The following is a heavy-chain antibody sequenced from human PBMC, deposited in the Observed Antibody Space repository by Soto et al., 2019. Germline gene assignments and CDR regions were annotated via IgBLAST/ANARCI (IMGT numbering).Heavy chain of an antibody. Sequence: SDTLSLTCTVSGGSISGYYWSWIRQSPGKGLEWIGYIHYSGSTNYNPSLKSRVTISVDTSKNQLSLKLSSVTAADTAVYYCARGSAAGKKSPFDYWGQGTLVTVSS. J-gene: IGHJ4*02. CDR2: IHYSGST. CDR3: ARGSAAGKKSPFDY. CDR1: GGSISGYY. D-gene: IGHD6-13*01. V-gene: IGHV4-59*01.